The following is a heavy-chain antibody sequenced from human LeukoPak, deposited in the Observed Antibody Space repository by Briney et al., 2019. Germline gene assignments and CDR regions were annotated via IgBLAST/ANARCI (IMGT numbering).Heavy chain of an antibody. D-gene: IGHD6-13*01. J-gene: IGHJ4*02. CDR2: IYYSGST. CDR3: ARPRGSSRFSWYFDY. CDR1: GDSISSSRSY. Sequence: SETLSLTCTVSGDSISSSRSYWGWIRQPPGKGLEWIGSIYYSGSTYYNTSLKSRVTISVDTSKNQFSLKLSSVTAADTAVYYCARPRGSSRFSWYFDYWGQGTLVTVSS. V-gene: IGHV4-39*01.